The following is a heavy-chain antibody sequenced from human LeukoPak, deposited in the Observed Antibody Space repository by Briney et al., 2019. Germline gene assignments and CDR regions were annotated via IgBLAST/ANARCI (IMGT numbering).Heavy chain of an antibody. CDR1: GGTFSSYA. V-gene: IGHV1-69*13. CDR3: ARLIYCSGGNCNLGYFDY. Sequence: ASVKVSCKASGGTFSSYAISWVRQAPGQGLEWMGGIIPIFGTANYAQKFQGRVTITADESTSTAYMELSSLRSEDTAVYYCARLIYCSGGNCNLGYFDYWGQGTLVTVSS. CDR2: IIPIFGTA. J-gene: IGHJ4*02. D-gene: IGHD2-15*01.